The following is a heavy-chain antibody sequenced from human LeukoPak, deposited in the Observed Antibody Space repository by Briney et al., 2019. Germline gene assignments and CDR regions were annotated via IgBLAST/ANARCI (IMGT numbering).Heavy chain of an antibody. CDR1: GFAFSTYT. V-gene: IGHV3-48*02. CDR3: ARGSYLDY. J-gene: IGHJ4*02. Sequence: PGGSLRLSCAASGFAFSTYTLNWVRQAPGKGLEWLSYISAGGGTIYYADSVKGRFTVSRDNAKNSLYLQMNSLRDEDTAVYYCARGSYLDYWGQGTLVTVSS. CDR2: ISAGGGTI.